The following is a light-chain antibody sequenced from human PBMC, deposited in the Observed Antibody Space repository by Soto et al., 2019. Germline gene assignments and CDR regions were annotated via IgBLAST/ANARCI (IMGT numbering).Light chain of an antibody. CDR3: QQYDSYPRT. CDR1: QVISKY. J-gene: IGKJ2*01. Sequence: DIQMTQSPSSLSASVGDRVTITYRASQVISKYIGWFQQKPGKAPKSLIYATSRLQSGVPTRFSGSGSGTDFTLTISSLQPEDFATYYCQQYDSYPRTFGQGTKLE. CDR2: ATS. V-gene: IGKV1-16*01.